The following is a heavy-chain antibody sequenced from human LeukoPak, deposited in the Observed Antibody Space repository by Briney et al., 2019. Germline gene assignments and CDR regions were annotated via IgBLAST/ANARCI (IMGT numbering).Heavy chain of an antibody. J-gene: IGHJ4*02. CDR1: GFTFSSFG. CDR3: AKDMDVEAAGFSFDY. D-gene: IGHD6-13*01. CDR2: ISYDGINK. Sequence: HPGRSLRLSCAASGFTFSSFGMHWVRQAPGKGLEWVSIISYDGINKYFSDSVKGRFTISRDNSKNTLYLQMNSLRREDTAVYYCAKDMDVEAAGFSFDYLGQGTLVTVSS. V-gene: IGHV3-30*18.